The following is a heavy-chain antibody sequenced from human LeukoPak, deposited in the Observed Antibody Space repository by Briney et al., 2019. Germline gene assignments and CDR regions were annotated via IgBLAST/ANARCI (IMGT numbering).Heavy chain of an antibody. D-gene: IGHD3-22*01. Sequence: GGSLRLSCAASGFTFSDYYMSWIRQAPGKGLEWVSYISSSGSTIYYADSVKGRFTISRDNAKNSLYLQMNSLRAEDTAAYYCAREFYYDSSGYHSDYWGQGTLVTVSS. J-gene: IGHJ4*02. CDR1: GFTFSDYY. CDR3: AREFYYDSSGYHSDY. V-gene: IGHV3-11*04. CDR2: ISSSGSTI.